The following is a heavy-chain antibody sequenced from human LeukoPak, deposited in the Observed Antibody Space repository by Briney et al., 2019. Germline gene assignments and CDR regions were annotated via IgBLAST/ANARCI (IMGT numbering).Heavy chain of an antibody. D-gene: IGHD2-21*01. CDR2: INTDGTII. V-gene: IGHV3-74*01. J-gene: IGHJ4*02. CDR1: GFTFITYW. Sequence: GGSLRLSCVDSGFTFITYWMHWVRQAPGKGLEWVSRINTDGTIITYADSVKGRFTVSRDNAKNTLYLQMNSLRAEDTAVYYCARDHRGIYSPFDYWGQGTLVTVSS. CDR3: ARDHRGIYSPFDY.